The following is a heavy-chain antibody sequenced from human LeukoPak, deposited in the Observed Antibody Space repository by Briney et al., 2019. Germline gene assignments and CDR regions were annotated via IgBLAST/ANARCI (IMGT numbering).Heavy chain of an antibody. V-gene: IGHV3-30*01. CDR3: ASTRDTIFEDYYSMDV. J-gene: IGHJ6*03. D-gene: IGHD3-3*01. CDR1: GFTFSSYA. CDR2: ISYDGSNK. Sequence: GGSLRLSCAASGFTFSSYAMHWVRQAPGKGLEWVAVISYDGSNKYYADSVKGRFTISRDNSKNTLYLQMNSLRAEDTAVYYCASTRDTIFEDYYSMDVWGKGTTVTVSS.